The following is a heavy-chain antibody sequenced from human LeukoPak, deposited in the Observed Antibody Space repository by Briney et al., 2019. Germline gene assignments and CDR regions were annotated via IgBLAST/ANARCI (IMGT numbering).Heavy chain of an antibody. CDR2: ISYDGSNK. V-gene: IGHV3-30-3*01. CDR3: AREDYDSSGYPDY. Sequence: GGTLRLSCAASGFTFSSYAMHWVGQAPGKGLEWLAVISYDGSNKYYADSVKGRFTISRDNSKNTLYLQMNSLRAEDTAVYYCAREDYDSSGYPDYWGQGTLVTVSS. D-gene: IGHD3-22*01. J-gene: IGHJ4*02. CDR1: GFTFSSYA.